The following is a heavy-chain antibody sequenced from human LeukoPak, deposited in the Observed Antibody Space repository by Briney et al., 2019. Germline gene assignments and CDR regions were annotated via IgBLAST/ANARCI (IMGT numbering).Heavy chain of an antibody. CDR3: ARDPLIGYSGYDSQGDYYYMDV. D-gene: IGHD5-12*01. CDR1: GYSISSGYY. CDR2: IYHSGST. V-gene: IGHV4-38-2*02. Sequence: SETLSLTCTVSGYSISSGYYWGWIRQPPGKGLEWIGSIYHSGSTYYNPSLKSRVTISVDTSKNQFSLKLSSVTAADTAVYYCARDPLIGYSGYDSQGDYYYMDVWGKGTTVTVSS. J-gene: IGHJ6*03.